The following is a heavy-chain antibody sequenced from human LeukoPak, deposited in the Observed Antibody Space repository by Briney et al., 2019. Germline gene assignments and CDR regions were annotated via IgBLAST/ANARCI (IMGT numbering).Heavy chain of an antibody. CDR1: GFTFGSYA. V-gene: IGHV3-23*01. D-gene: IGHD2-2*02. Sequence: GESLNTSCAASGFTFGSYAMNWVRQAPGKGLEWASAVSGSGESIYYADSVKGRFTISRDNSKNTLYLQMNSLRAEDTAVYYCAKSQPSAISWFDPWGQGTLVTVSS. J-gene: IGHJ5*02. CDR3: AKSQPSAISWFDP. CDR2: VSGSGESI.